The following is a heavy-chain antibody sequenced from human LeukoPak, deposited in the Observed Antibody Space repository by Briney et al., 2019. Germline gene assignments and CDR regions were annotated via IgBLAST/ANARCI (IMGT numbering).Heavy chain of an antibody. V-gene: IGHV1-8*01. CDR1: GYTFTSHD. J-gene: IGHJ5*02. Sequence: ASVKVSCKASGYTFTSHDINWVRQATGQGLEWMGWMNPNNGNTGYAQKFQGRVTMTRNTSINTAYMELSSLRSEDTAIYYCARVNNWFDPWGQGTLVTVSS. CDR2: MNPNNGNT. CDR3: ARVNNWFDP.